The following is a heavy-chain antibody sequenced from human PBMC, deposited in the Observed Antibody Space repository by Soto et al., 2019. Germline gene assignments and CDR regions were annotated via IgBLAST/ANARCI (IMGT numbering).Heavy chain of an antibody. D-gene: IGHD1-20*01. CDR3: ARRYGRNFDY. V-gene: IGHV4-59*01. J-gene: IGHJ4*02. CDR2: IYYSGST. Sequence: PSETLSLTCTVSGGSISSYYWSWIRQPPGKGLEWIGYIYYSGSTNYNPSLKSRVTISVDTSKNQFSLKLSSVTAADTAVYYCARRYGRNFDYWGQGTQVTVSS. CDR1: GGSISSYY.